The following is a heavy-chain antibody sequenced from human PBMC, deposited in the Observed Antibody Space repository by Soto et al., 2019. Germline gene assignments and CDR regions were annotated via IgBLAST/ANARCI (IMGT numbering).Heavy chain of an antibody. J-gene: IGHJ4*02. V-gene: IGHV3-33*01. CDR3: ARDDLYDDNGLEE. CDR2: IGHNGVNR. Sequence: QLQLVESGGGVIQPGRSLRLSCAASGFSFSSHGMHWVRQAPGQGLEWVAVIGHNGVNRFYSDSVKGRFTISRDNSNNILYLQMNSLRVEDTALYYGARDDLYDDNGLEEWGQGTLVTVTS. D-gene: IGHD4-17*01. CDR1: GFSFSSHG.